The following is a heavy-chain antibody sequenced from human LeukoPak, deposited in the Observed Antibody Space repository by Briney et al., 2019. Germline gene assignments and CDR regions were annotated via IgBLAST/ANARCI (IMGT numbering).Heavy chain of an antibody. D-gene: IGHD3-22*01. Sequence: GGSLRLSCAASGFTFSSYAMSWVRQAPGKGLEWVSAISGSGGSTYYADSVKGRFTISRDNSKNTLYLQMNSLRAGDTAVYYCAKDLDYYDSSGYYGFDYWGQGTLVTVSS. J-gene: IGHJ4*02. CDR1: GFTFSSYA. CDR3: AKDLDYYDSSGYYGFDY. V-gene: IGHV3-23*01. CDR2: ISGSGGST.